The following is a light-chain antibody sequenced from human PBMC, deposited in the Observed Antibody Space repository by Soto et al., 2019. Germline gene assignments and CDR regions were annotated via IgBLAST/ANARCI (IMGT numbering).Light chain of an antibody. CDR1: SSNIENNY. CDR3: GTWDSSLSAFL. Sequence: QSVLTQPHSVSAAPGQKVTISCSGSSSNIENNYVSWYQQLPGAAPKLLIHEDNKRPSGIPDRFSGSKSGTSATLGITGLLTGDEADYYCGTWDSSLSAFLFGGRTKLTVL. CDR2: EDN. J-gene: IGLJ2*01. V-gene: IGLV1-51*02.